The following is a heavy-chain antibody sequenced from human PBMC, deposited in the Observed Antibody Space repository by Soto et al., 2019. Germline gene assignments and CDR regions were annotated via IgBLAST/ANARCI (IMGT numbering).Heavy chain of an antibody. V-gene: IGHV3-23*01. CDR3: AKEGHYDILTGYYYYYYMDV. CDR1: GFTFSSYA. J-gene: IGHJ6*03. D-gene: IGHD3-9*01. Sequence: GGSLRLSCAASGFTFSSYAMSWVRQAPGKGLEWVSAISGSGGSTYYADSVKGRFTISRDNSKNTLYLQMNSLRAEDTAVYYCAKEGHYDILTGYYYYYYMDVWGKGTTVTVSS. CDR2: ISGSGGST.